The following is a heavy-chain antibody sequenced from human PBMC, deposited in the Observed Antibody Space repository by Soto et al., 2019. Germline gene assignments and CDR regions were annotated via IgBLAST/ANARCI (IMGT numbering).Heavy chain of an antibody. D-gene: IGHD3-9*01. V-gene: IGHV3-30-3*01. J-gene: IGHJ4*02. Sequence: QVQLVESGGGVVQPGRSLRLSCAASGFSFSSYAMHWVRQAPGKGLEWVSVISFEGNDKYYADSVKGRFTISRDENENTLSLQMNSLRPEDTAVYYCARDRYLDSYAFDSWGQGTLVTVSS. CDR3: ARDRYLDSYAFDS. CDR2: ISFEGNDK. CDR1: GFSFSSYA.